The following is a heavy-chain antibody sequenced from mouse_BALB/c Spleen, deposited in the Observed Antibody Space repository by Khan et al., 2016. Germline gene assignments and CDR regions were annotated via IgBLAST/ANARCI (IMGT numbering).Heavy chain of an antibody. J-gene: IGHJ4*01. V-gene: IGHV1-7*01. Sequence: QVQLQQSGAELAKPGASVKMSCKASGYTFTSYWMHWVKQRPGQGLEWIGYINPSTGYTEYNQKFKDKATLTADKSSSTAYMQLSSLTSEDSAVYYCARTYGNAMDYWSKGTSVTVSS. D-gene: IGHD2-1*01. CDR2: INPSTGYT. CDR3: ARTYGNAMDY. CDR1: GYTFTSYW.